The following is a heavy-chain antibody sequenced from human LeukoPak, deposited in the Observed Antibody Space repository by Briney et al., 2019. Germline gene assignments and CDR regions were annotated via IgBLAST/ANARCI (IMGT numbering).Heavy chain of an antibody. CDR3: ATEAQLERPHFYSHAFDI. D-gene: IGHD1-1*01. J-gene: IGHJ3*02. Sequence: ASVKVSCKVSGYTLTELSMHWVRQAPGRGLEWMGGFDPEDGETIYAQKFQGRVTMTEDTSTDTAYMELSSLRSEDTAVYYCATEAQLERPHFYSHAFDIWGQGTMVTVSS. CDR2: FDPEDGET. CDR1: GYTLTELS. V-gene: IGHV1-24*01.